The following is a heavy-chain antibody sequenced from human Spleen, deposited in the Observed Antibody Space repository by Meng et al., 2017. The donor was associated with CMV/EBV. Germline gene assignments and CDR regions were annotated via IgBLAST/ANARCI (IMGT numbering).Heavy chain of an antibody. CDR2: INPNIGGT. J-gene: IGHJ5*02. D-gene: IGHD3-22*01. V-gene: IGHV1-2*02. Sequence: ASVKVSCKASGYTFTGYYVHWVRQAPGQGPEWMGWINPNIGGTKYAQKFQGRVTLTRDVSITTAYLELGRLRSDDTAVYYCVRDRAPDYYEPGTYARFDPWGQGTLVTVSS. CDR3: VRDRAPDYYEPGTYARFDP. CDR1: GYTFTGYY.